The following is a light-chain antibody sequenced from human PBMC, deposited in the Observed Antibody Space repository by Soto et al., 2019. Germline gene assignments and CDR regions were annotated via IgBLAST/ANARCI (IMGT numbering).Light chain of an antibody. CDR1: QSVNSN. CDR3: QQSNNWPKK. CDR2: DAA. Sequence: IVMTHSPATLSVSPGEPATLDCMASQSVNSNLAWYQQKPGQAPSLLISDAATRAAGLPARFSGSGSGTEFTLTIRSLQSEDFAVYVGQQSNNWPKKFGQGTKVDIK. J-gene: IGKJ1*01. V-gene: IGKV3-15*01.